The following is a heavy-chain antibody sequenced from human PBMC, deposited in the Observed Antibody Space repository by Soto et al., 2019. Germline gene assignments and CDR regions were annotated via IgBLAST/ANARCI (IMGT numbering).Heavy chain of an antibody. CDR1: GFTFSSYA. Sequence: GGSLRLSCAASGFTFSSYAMSWVRQAPGKGLEWVSAVSGSGGSTYYADSVKGRFTISRDNSKNTLYLQMNSLRAEDTAVYCCAKVADYYDSPFEDYWGQGTLVTVSS. CDR3: AKVADYYDSPFEDY. D-gene: IGHD3-22*01. V-gene: IGHV3-23*01. J-gene: IGHJ4*02. CDR2: VSGSGGST.